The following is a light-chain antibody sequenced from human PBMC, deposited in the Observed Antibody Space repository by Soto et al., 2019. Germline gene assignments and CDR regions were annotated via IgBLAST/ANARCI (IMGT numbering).Light chain of an antibody. V-gene: IGLV2-14*01. J-gene: IGLJ1*01. Sequence: QSALTQPASVSGSPGQSITISCTGTNSDIGGYNYVSWYQHHPGKVPKLIIYEVTKRPSGVSDRFSGSKSGNTASLTISGLQAEDESDYYCSSYTGSGTRVFGTGTKLTVL. CDR1: NSDIGGYNY. CDR2: EVT. CDR3: SSYTGSGTRV.